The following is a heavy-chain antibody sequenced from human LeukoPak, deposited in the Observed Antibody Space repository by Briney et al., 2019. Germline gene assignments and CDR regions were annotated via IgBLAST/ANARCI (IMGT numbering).Heavy chain of an antibody. CDR1: GGSMSNIYY. J-gene: IGHJ4*02. V-gene: IGHV4-39*07. CDR3: ARWHIVATELEGCFDY. Sequence: PSETLSLTCNVSGGSMSNIYYWGWIRQPPGKGLEWIGNIFYSGITYYNPSLKSRVTISVDKSKNQFSLKLSSVTAADTAVYYCARWHIVATELEGCFDYWGQGTLVTVSS. CDR2: IFYSGIT. D-gene: IGHD5-12*01.